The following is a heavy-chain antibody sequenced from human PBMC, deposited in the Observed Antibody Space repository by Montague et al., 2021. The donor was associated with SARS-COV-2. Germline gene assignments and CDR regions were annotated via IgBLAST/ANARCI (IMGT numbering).Heavy chain of an antibody. D-gene: IGHD3-3*01. J-gene: IGHJ5*02. CDR1: GGSISSYY. CDR3: AREKADFWSGLNGWFDP. CDR2: IYYSGST. V-gene: IGHV4-59*01. Sequence: SETLSLTCTVSGGSISSYYWSWIRQPPGKGLEWIGYIYYSGSTNYNPSLKSRVTISVDTSKNQFSLKLSSVTAADRAVYYCAREKADFWSGLNGWFDPWGQGTLVTVSS.